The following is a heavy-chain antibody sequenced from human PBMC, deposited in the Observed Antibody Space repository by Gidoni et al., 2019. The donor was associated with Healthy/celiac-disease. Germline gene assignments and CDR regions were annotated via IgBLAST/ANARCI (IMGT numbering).Heavy chain of an antibody. Sequence: QVQLVQSGAEVKKPGSSVKVSCKASGGTFSRYAISWVRQAPGQGLEGMGGIIPIFGTANYAQKFQGRVTITADKSTSTAYMELSSLRSEDTAVYYCAREGSYYYGSGSEEDPGYWGQGTLVTVSS. D-gene: IGHD3-10*01. CDR1: GGTFSRYA. CDR3: AREGSYYYGSGSEEDPGY. V-gene: IGHV1-69*06. J-gene: IGHJ4*02. CDR2: IIPIFGTA.